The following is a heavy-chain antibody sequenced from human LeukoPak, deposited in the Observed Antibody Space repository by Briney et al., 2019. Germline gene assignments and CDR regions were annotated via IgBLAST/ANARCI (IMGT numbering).Heavy chain of an antibody. CDR3: ARYTQHYGFDI. D-gene: IGHD3-3*02. V-gene: IGHV1-8*02. CDR1: GYTFTXYG. CDR2: MNPRDNT. J-gene: IGHJ3*02. Sequence: KVSCKASGYTFTXYGISWVRQATGRGREWLGWMNPRDNTGYAQKFQGRVTLTRDKSINTAYMELSSLRSEDTAAYYCARYTQHYGFDIWGQGTMVTVSA.